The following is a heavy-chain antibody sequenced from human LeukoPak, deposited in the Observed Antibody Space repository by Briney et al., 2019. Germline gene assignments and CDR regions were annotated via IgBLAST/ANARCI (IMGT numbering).Heavy chain of an antibody. V-gene: IGHV1-69*05. CDR3: AREVASGAYPLDP. Sequence: RASVKVSCKASGGTFSSYAISWVRQAPGQGLEWMGGIIPIFGTANYAQKFQGRVTITTDESTSTAYMELSRLRSDDTAVYYCAREVASGAYPLDPWGQGTLVTVSS. CDR2: IIPIFGTA. CDR1: GGTFSSYA. J-gene: IGHJ5*02. D-gene: IGHD2-15*01.